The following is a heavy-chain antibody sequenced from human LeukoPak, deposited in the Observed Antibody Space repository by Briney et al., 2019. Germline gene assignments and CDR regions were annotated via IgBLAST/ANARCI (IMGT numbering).Heavy chain of an antibody. J-gene: IGHJ4*02. Sequence: GGSLRLSCAASGFTFSSHAMSWVRQAPEKGLEWVSSITNDNGDTFYADSVKGRFTISRDDSKNTLYLQMNSLRAEDTAVYYCAREGISRKMDLDYWGQGTLVPVSS. D-gene: IGHD2/OR15-2a*01. V-gene: IGHV3-23*01. CDR1: GFTFSSHA. CDR3: AREGISRKMDLDY. CDR2: ITNDNGDT.